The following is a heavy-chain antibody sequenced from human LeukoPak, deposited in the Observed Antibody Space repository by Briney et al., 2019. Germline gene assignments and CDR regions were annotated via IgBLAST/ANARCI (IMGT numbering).Heavy chain of an antibody. J-gene: IGHJ4*02. Sequence: ASVKVSCKASGYTFTGYYMHWVRQAPGQGLEWMGWINPNSGGTNYAQKFQGRVTMTRDTSISTAYMELSRLRSEDTAVYYCARDPLPGAPAVAGTVYDYWGQGTLVTVSS. CDR1: GYTFTGYY. CDR2: INPNSGGT. D-gene: IGHD6-19*01. CDR3: ARDPLPGAPAVAGTVYDY. V-gene: IGHV1-2*02.